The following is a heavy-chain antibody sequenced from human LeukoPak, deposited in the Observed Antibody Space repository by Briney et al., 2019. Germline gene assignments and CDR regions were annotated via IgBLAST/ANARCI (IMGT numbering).Heavy chain of an antibody. CDR1: GFTVSSNY. Sequence: GGSLRLSCAASGFTVSSNYMSWVRQAPGKGLEWVSVIYSGGSTYYADSVKGRFTISRDNSKNTLYLQMNSLRAEDTAVYYCARWSLAAAGINWGQGTLVTVSS. D-gene: IGHD6-13*01. CDR2: IYSGGST. CDR3: ARWSLAAAGIN. V-gene: IGHV3-66*01. J-gene: IGHJ4*02.